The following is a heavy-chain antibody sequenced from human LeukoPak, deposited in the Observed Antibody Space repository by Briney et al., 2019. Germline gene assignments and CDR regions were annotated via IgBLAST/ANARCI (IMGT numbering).Heavy chain of an antibody. CDR3: ARDGTAPGLYFDL. CDR2: IKQDGGEK. V-gene: IGHV3-7*01. CDR1: GFIFSDYW. J-gene: IGHJ4*01. D-gene: IGHD6-13*01. Sequence: GGSLRLSCGVSGFIFSDYWMNWVRQAPGKGLEWVASIKQDGGEKSYVDSVKGRFTISRDNAKNSLYLQMSSLRAEDTAVYYCARDGTAPGLYFDLWGQGTPVTVSS.